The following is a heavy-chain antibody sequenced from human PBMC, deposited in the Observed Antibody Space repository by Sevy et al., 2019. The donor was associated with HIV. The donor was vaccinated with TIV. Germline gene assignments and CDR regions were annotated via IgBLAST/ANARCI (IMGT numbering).Heavy chain of an antibody. D-gene: IGHD2-15*01. CDR1: GDSISSYY. CDR2: IHYSGST. V-gene: IGHV4-59*01. CDR3: ARSESYVTTLDL. J-gene: IGHJ2*01. Sequence: SETLSLTCTVSGDSISSYYWSWIRQPPGKGLEWIGYIHYSGSTNHNPSLKSRVTISVDTSKSQFSLKLKYVTAADTAVYYCARSESYVTTLDLRGRGTLVTVSS.